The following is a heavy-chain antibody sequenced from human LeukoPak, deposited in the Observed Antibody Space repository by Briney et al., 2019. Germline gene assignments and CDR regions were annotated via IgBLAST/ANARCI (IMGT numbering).Heavy chain of an antibody. CDR1: GFTFSSYW. J-gene: IGHJ4*02. CDR2: IKKDGSEK. V-gene: IGHV3-7*01. D-gene: IGHD1-1*01. Sequence: GGSLRLSCAASGFTFSSYWMSWVRQAPGKGLEWVANIKKDGSEKYYVDSVKGRFTISRDNSKNTLYLQMNSLRAEDTAVYYCAKVPTAEERPFNYWGQGTLVTVSS. CDR3: AKVPTAEERPFNY.